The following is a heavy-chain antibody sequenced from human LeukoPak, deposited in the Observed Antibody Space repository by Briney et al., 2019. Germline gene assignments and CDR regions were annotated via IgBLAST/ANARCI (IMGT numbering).Heavy chain of an antibody. Sequence: PGGSLRLSCAASGFTFSRSTMNWVRQAPGKGLEWLSSISSSNTYIYYADSVKGRFTISRDNAKNSLYLQMNSLRAEDTAVYYCARDRVNMVRGVFDYWGQGTLVTVSS. V-gene: IGHV3-21*01. J-gene: IGHJ4*02. D-gene: IGHD3-10*01. CDR1: GFTFSRST. CDR3: ARDRVNMVRGVFDY. CDR2: ISSSNTYI.